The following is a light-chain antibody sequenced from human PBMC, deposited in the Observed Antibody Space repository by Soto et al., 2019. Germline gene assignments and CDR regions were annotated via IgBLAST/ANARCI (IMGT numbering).Light chain of an antibody. CDR2: GAS. CDR1: QSVSSSY. J-gene: IGKJ2*01. Sequence: EIVLTQSPGTLSLSPGERATLSCRASQSVSSSYLAWYQQKPGQAPRLLIYGASSRATGIPDRFSGSGSGTYFTLTISRLEPDDFAVYYCQQYGSSPLYTFGQGTKLEIK. V-gene: IGKV3-20*01. CDR3: QQYGSSPLYT.